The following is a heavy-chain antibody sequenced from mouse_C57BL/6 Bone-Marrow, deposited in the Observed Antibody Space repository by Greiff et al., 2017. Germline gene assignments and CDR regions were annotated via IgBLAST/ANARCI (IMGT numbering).Heavy chain of an antibody. CDR1: GFSLTSYG. V-gene: IGHV2-2*01. J-gene: IGHJ4*01. CDR2: IWRGGST. D-gene: IGHD1-1*01. Sequence: HVQLKQSGPGLVQPSQSLSITCTVSGFSLTSYGVHWVRQSPGKGLEWLGVIWRGGSTDYNAAFISRLSIIKDNSKSQVFFKMNSLQADDTAIYYCARTPHYYGSRGYAMDYWGQGTSVTVSA. CDR3: ARTPHYYGSRGYAMDY.